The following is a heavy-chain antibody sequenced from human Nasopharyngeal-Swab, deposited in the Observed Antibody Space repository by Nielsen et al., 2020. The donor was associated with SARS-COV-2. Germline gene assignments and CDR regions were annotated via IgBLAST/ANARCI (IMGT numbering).Heavy chain of an antibody. CDR3: ASNNYGGGY. V-gene: IGHV3-7*01. D-gene: IGHD4-17*01. J-gene: IGHJ4*02. Sequence: GASLQISCAASGFTFSSYWMSWVRQAPGKGLEWVANIKQDGSEKYYVDSVKGRFTISRDNAKNSLYLQMNSLRVEDTAVYNCASNNYGGGYWGQGTLVTVSS. CDR1: GFTFSSYW. CDR2: IKQDGSEK.